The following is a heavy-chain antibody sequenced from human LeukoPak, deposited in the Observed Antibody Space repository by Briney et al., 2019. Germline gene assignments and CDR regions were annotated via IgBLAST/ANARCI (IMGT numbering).Heavy chain of an antibody. Sequence: RASVKVSCKASGYTFTSYGISWVRQAPGQGLEWMGWISAYNGSTNYAQKLQGRVTMTTDTSTSTAYMELSRLRSDDTAVYYCARELGSITMVRGVTTNWFDPWGQGTLVTVSS. J-gene: IGHJ5*02. D-gene: IGHD3-10*01. CDR2: ISAYNGST. CDR3: ARELGSITMVRGVTTNWFDP. CDR1: GYTFTSYG. V-gene: IGHV1-18*01.